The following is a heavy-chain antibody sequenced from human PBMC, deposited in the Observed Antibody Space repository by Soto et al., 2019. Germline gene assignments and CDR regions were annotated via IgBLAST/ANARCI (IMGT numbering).Heavy chain of an antibody. V-gene: IGHV3-64*01. CDR3: ARGGGVSRADYAPSFYYYYYGMDV. CDR1: GFTFSSYA. J-gene: IGHJ6*02. CDR2: ISSNGGST. Sequence: EVQLVESGGGLVQPGGSLRLSCAASGFTFSSYAMHWVRQAPGKGLEYGSAISSNGGSTYYANSVKGRFTISRDNSKNTLYLQMGSLRAEDMAVYDCARGGGVSRADYAPSFYYYYYGMDVWGQGTMVIVSS. D-gene: IGHD4-17*01.